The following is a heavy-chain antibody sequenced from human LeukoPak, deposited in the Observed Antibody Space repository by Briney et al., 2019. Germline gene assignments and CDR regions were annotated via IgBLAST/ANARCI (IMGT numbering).Heavy chain of an antibody. V-gene: IGHV3-48*03. CDR1: GFTFSSYE. Sequence: GGSLRLSCAASGFTFSSYEMNWVRQAPGKGLEWVSYISSSGTTIYYADSVKGRFTISRDNAKNSLYLQMNSLRVEDTALYYCASEAQSDYWGQGTLVTVSS. J-gene: IGHJ4*02. CDR3: ASEAQSDY. CDR2: ISSSGTTI. D-gene: IGHD6-6*01.